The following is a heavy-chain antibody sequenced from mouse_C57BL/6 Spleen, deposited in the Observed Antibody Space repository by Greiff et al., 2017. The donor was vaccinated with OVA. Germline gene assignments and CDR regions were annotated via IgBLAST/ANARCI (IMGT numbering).Heavy chain of an antibody. CDR1: GFNIKNTY. V-gene: IGHV14-3*01. D-gene: IGHD2-4*01. J-gene: IGHJ3*01. CDR2: IDPANGNT. CDR3: ASGIYDYDDDWFAY. Sequence: EVQLQQSVAELVRPGASVKLSCTASGFNIKNTYMHWVKQRPEQGLEWIGRIDPANGNTKYAPKFQGKATITADTSTNTAYLQLSSLTSEDTAIYYGASGIYDYDDDWFAYWGQGTLVTVSA.